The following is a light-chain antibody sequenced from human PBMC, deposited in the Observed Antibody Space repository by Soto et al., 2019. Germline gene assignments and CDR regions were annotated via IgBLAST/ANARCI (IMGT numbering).Light chain of an antibody. V-gene: IGLV1-44*01. CDR3: AAWDDSLNGPV. CDR2: DTN. CDR1: SSNIGLND. Sequence: QYALTQPPSASGTPGQTVTISCSGSSSNIGLNDVHWYRQLSGTAPQILIYDTNQQATGVPDRFSGSRSGTSASLAIHGLQSEDEADYHCAAWDDSLNGPVFGGGTKVTVL. J-gene: IGLJ2*01.